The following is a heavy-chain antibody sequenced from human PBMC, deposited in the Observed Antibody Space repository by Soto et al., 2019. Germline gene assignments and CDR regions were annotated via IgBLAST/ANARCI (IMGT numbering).Heavy chain of an antibody. D-gene: IGHD5-12*01. CDR1: GFTFSSYA. J-gene: IGHJ2*01. CDR3: AKDLRSGYDYLPFVFDL. CDR2: ISGSGGST. V-gene: IGHV3-23*01. Sequence: HPGGSLRLSCAASGFTFSSYAMSWVRQAPGKGLEWVSAISGSGGSTYYADSVKGRFTISRDNSKNTLYLQMNSLRAEDTAVYYCAKDLRSGYDYLPFVFDLWGRGTLVTVSS.